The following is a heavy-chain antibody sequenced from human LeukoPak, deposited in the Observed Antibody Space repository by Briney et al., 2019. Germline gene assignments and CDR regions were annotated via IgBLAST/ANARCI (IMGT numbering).Heavy chain of an antibody. CDR3: AKGQAIVVVTAIDSWGY. CDR2: ISGSGGST. CDR1: GFTVSSNY. Sequence: PGGSLRLSCAASGFTVSSNYMSWVRQAPGKGLEWVSAISGSGGSTYYADSVKGRFTISRDNSKNTLYLQMNSLRAEDTAVYYCAKGQAIVVVTAIDSWGYWGQGTLVTVSS. J-gene: IGHJ4*02. D-gene: IGHD2-21*02. V-gene: IGHV3-23*01.